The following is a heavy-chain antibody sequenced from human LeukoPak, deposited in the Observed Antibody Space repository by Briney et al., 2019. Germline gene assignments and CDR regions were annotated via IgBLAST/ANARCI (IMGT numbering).Heavy chain of an antibody. V-gene: IGHV3-30*04. J-gene: IGHJ4*02. CDR2: ISYDGSNR. CDR1: GFTFSSYA. D-gene: IGHD3-22*01. CDR3: AKGTYYYDSSGYYPHY. Sequence: GGSLRLSCVASGFTFSSYAMHWVRQAPGKGLEWVAVISYDGSNRYYADSVKGRFTISRDNSKNTLYLQMNSLRAEDTAVYYCAKGTYYYDSSGYYPHYWGQGTLVTVSS.